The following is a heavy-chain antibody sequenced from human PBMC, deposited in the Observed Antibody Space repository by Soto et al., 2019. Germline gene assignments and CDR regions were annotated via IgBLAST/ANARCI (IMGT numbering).Heavy chain of an antibody. V-gene: IGHV3-23*01. Sequence: PGGSLRLSCAASGFTFRNFVVAWVRQAPGKGLEWVSTISVTDMTHYADSVKGRFTISRDNSNNVLYLEMNSLRAEDTAVYYCAKEPEAPGRGLDYWGQGTLVTVSS. CDR2: ISVTDMT. CDR1: GFTFRNFV. CDR3: AKEPEAPGRGLDY. J-gene: IGHJ4*02.